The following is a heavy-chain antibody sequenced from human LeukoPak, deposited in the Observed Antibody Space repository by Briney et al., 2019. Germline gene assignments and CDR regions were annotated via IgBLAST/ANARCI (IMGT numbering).Heavy chain of an antibody. Sequence: GGSLRLSCAASGFTFSSYAMSWVRQAPGKGLEWVSAISGSGGSTYYADSVKGRFTISRDNSKNTLYLQMNSLRAEDTAVYYCAKVCSSSSPVRVGWFDPWGQGTLVTVSS. CDR3: AKVCSSSSPVRVGWFDP. V-gene: IGHV3-23*01. D-gene: IGHD6-6*01. CDR1: GFTFSSYA. J-gene: IGHJ5*02. CDR2: ISGSGGST.